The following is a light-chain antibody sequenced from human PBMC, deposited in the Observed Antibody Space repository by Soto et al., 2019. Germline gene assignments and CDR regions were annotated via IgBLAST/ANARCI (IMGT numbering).Light chain of an antibody. CDR1: QSVSSY. J-gene: IGKJ2*01. V-gene: IGKV3-11*01. CDR2: DAS. CDR3: QHRSNWPPYT. Sequence: EIVLTQSPATLSLSPGERATLSCRASQSVSSYLAWYQQKPGQAPRLLIYDASNRATGIPARFSGSGSGTDFTLTVSSLESDDFAVYYCQHRSNWPPYTFGQGTKLEIK.